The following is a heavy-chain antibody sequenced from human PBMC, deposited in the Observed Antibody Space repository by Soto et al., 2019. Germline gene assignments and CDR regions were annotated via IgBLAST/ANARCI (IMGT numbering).Heavy chain of an antibody. CDR2: IYTSGST. CDR3: ARGRLWFLNWFDP. CDR1: GGSISSYY. J-gene: IGHJ5*02. D-gene: IGHD3-10*01. V-gene: IGHV4-4*07. Sequence: SETLSLTCTVSGGSISSYYWSWIRQPAGKGLEWIGRIYTSGSTNYNPPLKSRVTMSVDTYKNQFSLKLSSVTAADTAVYYCARGRLWFLNWFDPWGQGTLVTVSS.